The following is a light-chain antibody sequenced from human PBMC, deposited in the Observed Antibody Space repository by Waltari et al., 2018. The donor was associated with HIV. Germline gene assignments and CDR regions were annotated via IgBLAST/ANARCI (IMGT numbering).Light chain of an antibody. J-gene: IGLJ2*01. CDR2: SNH. Sequence: QSVLTQPPSASGTPGQRVTISCSGSSSNIGGNTVNWYQHLPGTAPKSLIYSNHQRPSGVPDRFSGSKSGTSASLAISGLQSEDEADYYCASRDDSLNGPVFGRGTKLTVL. V-gene: IGLV1-44*01. CDR1: SSNIGGNT. CDR3: ASRDDSLNGPV.